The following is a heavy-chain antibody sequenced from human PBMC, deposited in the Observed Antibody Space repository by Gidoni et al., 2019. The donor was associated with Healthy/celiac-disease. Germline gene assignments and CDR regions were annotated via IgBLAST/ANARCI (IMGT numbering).Heavy chain of an antibody. CDR2: IYYIGSP. CDR1: GGSISSSSYY. Sequence: QLQLQESGPGLVKPSETLSLTCTVSGGSISSSSYYWGWIRQPPGKGLEWIGSIYYIGSPYYNPALKSRVTISVDTSKNQFSLKLSSVTAADTAVYYCAISQSEPSAYCGGDCEEYFQHWGQGTLVTVSS. V-gene: IGHV4-39*01. J-gene: IGHJ1*01. CDR3: AISQSEPSAYCGGDCEEYFQH. D-gene: IGHD2-21*02.